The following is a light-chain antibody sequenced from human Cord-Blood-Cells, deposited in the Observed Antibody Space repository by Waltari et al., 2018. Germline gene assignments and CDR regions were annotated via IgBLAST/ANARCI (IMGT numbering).Light chain of an antibody. CDR2: EGS. J-gene: IGLJ3*02. CDR1: SSDVGSYNL. V-gene: IGLV2-23*01. Sequence: QSALTQPASVSGSPGQSITISCTGTSSDVGSYNLVSWYQQHPGQAPKLMIYEGSKRPSGVSNRFSGSKSGNTASLTSSGLQAEDEADYYCCSYAGSSTLVFGGGTKLTVL. CDR3: CSYAGSSTLV.